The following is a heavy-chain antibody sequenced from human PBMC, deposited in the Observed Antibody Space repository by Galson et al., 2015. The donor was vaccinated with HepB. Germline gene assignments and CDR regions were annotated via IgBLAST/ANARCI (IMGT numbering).Heavy chain of an antibody. CDR2: IDWDDDK. D-gene: IGHD6-19*01. Sequence: PALVKPTQTLTLTCTFSGFSLSTSGMCVSWIRQPPGKALEWLARIDWDDDKYYSTSLKTRLTISKDTSKNQVVLTMTNMDPVDTATYYCARYSSGFERNGMDVWGQGTTVTVSS. CDR1: GFSLSTSGMC. V-gene: IGHV2-70*11. CDR3: ARYSSGFERNGMDV. J-gene: IGHJ6*02.